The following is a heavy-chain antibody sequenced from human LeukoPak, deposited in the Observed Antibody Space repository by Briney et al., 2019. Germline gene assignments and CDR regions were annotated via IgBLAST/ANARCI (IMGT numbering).Heavy chain of an antibody. D-gene: IGHD6-25*01. CDR1: GFSLSTSGMR. CDR2: VDWDDDK. V-gene: IGHV2-70*04. J-gene: IGHJ6*04. Sequence: SGPALVKPTQTLTLTCTFSGFSLSTSGMRVRWIRQPPGKALEWLARVDWDDDKFYSTSLKTRLAISKDTSKNQVVLTMTNMDPVDTATYYCARTPPGGHYYYYGMDVWGKGTTVTVSS. CDR3: ARTPPGGHYYYYGMDV.